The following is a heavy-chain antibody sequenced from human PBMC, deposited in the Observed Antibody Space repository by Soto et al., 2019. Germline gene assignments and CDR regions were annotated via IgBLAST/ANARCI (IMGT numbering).Heavy chain of an antibody. Sequence: QVQLVQSGAEVKKPGASVKVSCKASGYTFTGYYMHWVRQAPGQGLEWMGWINPNSGGTNYAQKFQGRVTMTRDTSISTAYMELSRLRSDDTAVYYCARLAIACGGDWYPDYRGQGTLVTVSS. J-gene: IGHJ4*02. V-gene: IGHV1-2*02. D-gene: IGHD2-21*02. CDR3: ARLAIACGGDWYPDY. CDR1: GYTFTGYY. CDR2: INPNSGGT.